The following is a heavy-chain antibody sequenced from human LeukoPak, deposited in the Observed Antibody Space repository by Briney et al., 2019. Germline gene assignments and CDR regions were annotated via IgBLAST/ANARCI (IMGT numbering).Heavy chain of an antibody. J-gene: IGHJ6*03. Sequence: GGSLRLSCAASGFAFSSFAMGWVRQSPGKGLEWLSTINGGGNTTFYSDSVKGRFTISRDNSKNTLYLHMDSLIPEDTAIYFCTKEIHVAVVVADYYYFFMDVWGRGTAVTVSS. CDR1: GFAFSSFA. CDR3: TKEIHVAVVVADYYYFFMDV. CDR2: INGGGNTT. V-gene: IGHV3-23*01. D-gene: IGHD2-15*01.